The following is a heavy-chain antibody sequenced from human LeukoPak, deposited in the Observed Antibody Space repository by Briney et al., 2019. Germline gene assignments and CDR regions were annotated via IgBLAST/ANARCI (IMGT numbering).Heavy chain of an antibody. J-gene: IGHJ4*02. D-gene: IGHD6-13*01. CDR1: GFTFSSNA. V-gene: IGHV3-23*01. CDR3: AKAFNLYSSSWYDY. Sequence: PGGPLRLSCAASGFTFSSNAMSWVRQAPGKGLQWVSGISGSGGTTYYADSVKGRFTISRDNSKNTLYLQMNSLRAEDTAVYYCAKAFNLYSSSWYDYWGQGTLVTVSS. CDR2: ISGSGGTT.